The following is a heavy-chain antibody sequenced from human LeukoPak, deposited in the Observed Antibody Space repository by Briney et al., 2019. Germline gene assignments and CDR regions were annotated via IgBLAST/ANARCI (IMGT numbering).Heavy chain of an antibody. CDR3: ARAHLYYYDSSGYYSSSLSSWFDP. CDR2: IYCSGST. D-gene: IGHD3-22*01. V-gene: IGHV4-59*01. CDR1: GGSISSYY. Sequence: SETLSLTCTVSGGSISSYYWSWIRQPPGKGLEWIGYIYCSGSTNYNPSLKSRVTISVDTSKNQFSLKLSSVTAADTAVYYCARAHLYYYDSSGYYSSSLSSWFDPWGQGTLVTVSS. J-gene: IGHJ5*02.